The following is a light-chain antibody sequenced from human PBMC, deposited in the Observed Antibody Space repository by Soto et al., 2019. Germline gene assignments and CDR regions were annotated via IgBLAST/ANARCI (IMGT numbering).Light chain of an antibody. J-gene: IGKJ1*01. V-gene: IGKV3-20*01. Sequence: EFVLTQSPGTLSLSPGGRATLSGRASQTVRNNYLAWYQHKPGQAPRLLIYGASSRPTGIPDRFSGSGSGTDFTLTISKLEPEDFAVYYCQQYGSSPTFGQGTKVDIK. CDR3: QQYGSSPT. CDR1: QTVRNNY. CDR2: GAS.